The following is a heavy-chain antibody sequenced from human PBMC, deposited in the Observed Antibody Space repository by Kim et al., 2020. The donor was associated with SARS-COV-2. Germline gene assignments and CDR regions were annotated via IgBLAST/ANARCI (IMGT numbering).Heavy chain of an antibody. CDR1: GFTFSNAW. CDR2: IKSKTDGGTT. J-gene: IGHJ3*02. D-gene: IGHD1-26*01. Sequence: GGSLRLSCAASGFTFSNAWMSWVRQAPGKGLEWVGRIKSKTDGGTTDYAAPVKGRFTISRDDSKNTLYLQMNSLKTEDTAVYYCTFTGWGATTRDAFDIWGQGTMVTVSS. CDR3: TFTGWGATTRDAFDI. V-gene: IGHV3-15*01.